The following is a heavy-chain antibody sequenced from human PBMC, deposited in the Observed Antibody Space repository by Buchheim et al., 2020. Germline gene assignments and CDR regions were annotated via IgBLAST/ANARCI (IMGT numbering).Heavy chain of an antibody. J-gene: IGHJ4*02. CDR2: ISSSGSTI. Sequence: EVQLVESGGGLVQPGGSLRLSCVVSGFTFSNYEMNWVRQAPGKGLEWVSHISSSGSTIYYADSVKGRFTISRDNAKNSLFLQMNSLRAEDTAVYYCARHYNSSSEFDYWGQGTL. CDR1: GFTFSNYE. V-gene: IGHV3-48*03. CDR3: ARHYNSSSEFDY. D-gene: IGHD6-6*01.